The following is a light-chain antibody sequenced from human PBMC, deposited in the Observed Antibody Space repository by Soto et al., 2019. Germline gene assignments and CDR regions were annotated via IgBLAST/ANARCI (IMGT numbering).Light chain of an antibody. CDR1: QSVSNDF. CDR3: QQYGSSPPRT. CDR2: GAS. V-gene: IGKV3-20*01. Sequence: EIVWTQSPGILSLSPGERATLSCRASQSVSNDFLAWYQQKPGQAPRLLIYGASTRATDVPDRFSGSGSGADFTLPISRLEPADFAVYYCQQYGSSPPRTFGQGTKVEMK. J-gene: IGKJ1*01.